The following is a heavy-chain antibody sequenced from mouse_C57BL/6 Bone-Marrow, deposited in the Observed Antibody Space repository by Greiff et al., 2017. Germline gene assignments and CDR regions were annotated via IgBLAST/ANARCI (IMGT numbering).Heavy chain of an antibody. CDR1: GFNIKDYY. D-gene: IGHD1-1*01. Sequence: VQLQQSGAELVKPGASVKLSCTASGFNIKDYYIHWVKQRTEQGLEWIGRIVPEDGETKYAPKFQDKATITADTSSNTAYLQLSSLTSEDTAVYYCTRSLIYYGTNYWGQGTTLTVSS. CDR2: IVPEDGET. J-gene: IGHJ2*01. CDR3: TRSLIYYGTNY. V-gene: IGHV14-2*01.